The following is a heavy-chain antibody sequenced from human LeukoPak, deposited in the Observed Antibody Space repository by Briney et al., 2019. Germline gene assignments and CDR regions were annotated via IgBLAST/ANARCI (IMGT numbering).Heavy chain of an antibody. Sequence: SVKVSCKASGGTFSSYAISWVRQAPGQGLEWMGGIIPIFGTANYAQKFQGRVTITADESTSTACMELSSLRSEDTAVYYCAREASDIVVVPAANPYYYYYGMDVWGKGTTVTVSS. J-gene: IGHJ6*04. CDR2: IIPIFGTA. V-gene: IGHV1-69*13. CDR3: AREASDIVVVPAANPYYYYYGMDV. D-gene: IGHD2-2*01. CDR1: GGTFSSYA.